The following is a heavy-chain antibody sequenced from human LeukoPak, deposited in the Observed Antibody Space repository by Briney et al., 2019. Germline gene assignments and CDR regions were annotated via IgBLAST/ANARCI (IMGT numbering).Heavy chain of an antibody. CDR3: AGLRFLEWSRHYYYGMDV. Sequence: SVKVPCKASGGTFSSYAISWVRQAPGQGLEWMGGIIPIFGTANYAQKFQGRVTITADESTSTAYMELSSLRSGDTAVYYCAGLRFLEWSRHYYYGMDVWGQGTTVTVSS. CDR1: GGTFSSYA. CDR2: IIPIFGTA. D-gene: IGHD3-3*01. J-gene: IGHJ6*02. V-gene: IGHV1-69*13.